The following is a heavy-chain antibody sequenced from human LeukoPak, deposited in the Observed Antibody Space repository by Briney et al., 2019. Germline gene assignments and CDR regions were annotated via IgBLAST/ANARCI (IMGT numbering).Heavy chain of an antibody. CDR3: ATSRGGYGDYIFDY. CDR2: IYYSGST. CDR1: GGSISSGGYS. V-gene: IGHV4-30-4*07. D-gene: IGHD4-17*01. J-gene: IGHJ4*02. Sequence: PSETLSLTCAVSGGSISSGGYSWSWIRQPPGKGLEWIGYIYYSGSTYYNPSLKSRVTISVDTSKNQFSLKLSSVTAADTAVYYCATSRGGYGDYIFDYWGQGTLVTVSS.